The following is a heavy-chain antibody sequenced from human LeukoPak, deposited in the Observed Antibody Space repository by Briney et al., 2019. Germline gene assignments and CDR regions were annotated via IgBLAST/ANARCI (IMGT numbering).Heavy chain of an antibody. CDR1: GFTFSSYA. J-gene: IGHJ5*02. Sequence: GGSLRLSCAASGFTFSSYAMSWVRQAPGKGLEWVSAISGSSSSTYYADSVKGRFTISRDNSKNTLYLQMNSLRAEDTAVYYCAKPIDEYSSSSEVGWFDPWGQGTLVTVSS. V-gene: IGHV3-23*01. CDR3: AKPIDEYSSSSEVGWFDP. D-gene: IGHD6-6*01. CDR2: ISGSSSST.